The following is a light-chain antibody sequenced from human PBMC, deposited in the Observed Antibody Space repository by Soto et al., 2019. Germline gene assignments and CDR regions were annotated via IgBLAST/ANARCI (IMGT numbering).Light chain of an antibody. CDR1: NIGSKS. CDR2: SDS. CDR3: QVWDSSSDHVV. V-gene: IGLV3-21*04. J-gene: IGLJ2*01. Sequence: SYELTQPPSVSVAPGKTANITCGGNNIGSKSVHWYQQRPGQAPVLVIYSDSDRPSGIPERFSGSNSGNTATLAISRVEAGDEADYYCQVWDSSSDHVVFGGGTKLTVL.